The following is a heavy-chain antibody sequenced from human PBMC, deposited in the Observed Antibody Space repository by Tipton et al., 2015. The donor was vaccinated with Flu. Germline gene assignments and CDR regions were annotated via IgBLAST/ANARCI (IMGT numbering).Heavy chain of an antibody. CDR3: ATYCSGGSCFLGTTYYFDY. J-gene: IGHJ4*02. CDR2: IIPILGIA. V-gene: IGHV1-69*09. D-gene: IGHD2-15*01. CDR1: GGTFSSYA. Sequence: QLVQSGAEVKKPGSSVKVSCKASGGTFSSYAISWVRQAPGQGLEWMGRIIPILGIANYAQKFQGRVTITADKSTSTAYMELSSLRSEDTAVYYCATYCSGGSCFLGTTYYFDYWGQGTLVTVSS.